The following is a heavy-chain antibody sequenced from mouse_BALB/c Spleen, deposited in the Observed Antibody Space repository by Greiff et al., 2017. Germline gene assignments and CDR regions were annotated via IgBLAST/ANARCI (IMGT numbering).Heavy chain of an antibody. V-gene: IGHV1-69*02. CDR2: IDPSDSYT. CDR3: ARGKYGSSGFAY. CDR1: GYTFTSYW. J-gene: IGHJ3*01. Sequence: QVQLQQPGAELVKPGASVKLSCTASGYTFTSYWMHWVKQRPGQGLEWIGEIDPSDSYTNYNQKFKGKATLTVEKSSSTVYLELSRLTSDDSAVYYCARGKYGSSGFAYWGQGTLVTVSA. D-gene: IGHD2-10*02.